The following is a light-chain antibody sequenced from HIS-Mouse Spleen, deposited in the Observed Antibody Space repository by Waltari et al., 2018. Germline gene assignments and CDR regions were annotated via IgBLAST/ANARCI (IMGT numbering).Light chain of an antibody. Sequence: DIQMTQSPSTLSASVGDRVTITCRASQSISSWLAWYQQKPGKAPKLLIYKASSLESGVPSRFSGRGSGTEFTLTISSLQPDDFATYYCQQYNSYPFPFGPGTKVDIK. V-gene: IGKV1-5*03. CDR1: QSISSW. CDR2: KAS. CDR3: QQYNSYPFP. J-gene: IGKJ3*01.